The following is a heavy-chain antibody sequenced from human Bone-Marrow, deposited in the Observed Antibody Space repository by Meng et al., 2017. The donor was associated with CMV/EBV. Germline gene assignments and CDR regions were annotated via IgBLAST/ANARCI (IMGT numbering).Heavy chain of an antibody. V-gene: IGHV1-2*02. Sequence: ASVKVSCKASGYTFTSYDINWVRQATGQGLEWMGWINPNSGGTNYAQKFQGRVTMTRDTSISTAYMELSRLRSDDTAVYYCARGFFGGATKYWGQGTLVTVYS. CDR1: GYTFTSYD. J-gene: IGHJ4*02. D-gene: IGHD1-26*01. CDR2: INPNSGGT. CDR3: ARGFFGGATKY.